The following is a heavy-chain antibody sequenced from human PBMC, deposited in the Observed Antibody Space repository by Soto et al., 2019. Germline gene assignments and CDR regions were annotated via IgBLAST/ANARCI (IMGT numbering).Heavy chain of an antibody. CDR2: VYHSGST. D-gene: IGHD1-1*01. V-gene: IGHV4-4*02. CDR3: ARTNTSGTRFCY. Sequence: QVQLQESGPGLVKPSGTLSLTCAVSGGSISTSNWWSWVRQPPGKGLEWIGEVYHSGSTNYNPSFKGRVGMAGEKSKNQFSPKLNSVTAADTALYYCARTNTSGTRFCYWGQGSLVTVSS. CDR1: GGSISTSNW. J-gene: IGHJ4*02.